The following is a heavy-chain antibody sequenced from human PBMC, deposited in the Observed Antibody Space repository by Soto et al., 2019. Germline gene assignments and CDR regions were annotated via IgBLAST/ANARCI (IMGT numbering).Heavy chain of an antibody. D-gene: IGHD4-17*01. Sequence: QVQLVQSGAEVKKPGSSVKVSCKASGCTFSSYAISWVRQAPGQGLEWMGGIIPIVGTANYAQKFQGRVTITADESTSTAYMELSSLSSEDTAVYYCARGNYGGNSHHFDYWGQGTLVNVSS. J-gene: IGHJ4*02. CDR1: GCTFSSYA. CDR2: IIPIVGTA. V-gene: IGHV1-69*01. CDR3: ARGNYGGNSHHFDY.